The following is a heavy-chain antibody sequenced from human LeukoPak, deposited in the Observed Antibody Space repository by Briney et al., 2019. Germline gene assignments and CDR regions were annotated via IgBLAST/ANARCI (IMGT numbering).Heavy chain of an antibody. J-gene: IGHJ4*02. CDR3: AKDGGWGGDYYFDY. CDR1: GFTFSSYA. V-gene: IGHV3-64*01. CDR2: ISSNGGST. Sequence: PGGSLRLSCAASGFTFSSYAMHWVRQAPGKGLEYVSAISSNGGSTYYANSVKGRFTFSRDNSKNTLCLQMGSLRAEDTAVYYCAKDGGWGGDYYFDYWGQGTLVTVSS. D-gene: IGHD3-10*01.